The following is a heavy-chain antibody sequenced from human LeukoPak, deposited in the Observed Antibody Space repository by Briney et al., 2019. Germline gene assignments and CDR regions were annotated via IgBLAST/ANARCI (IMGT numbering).Heavy chain of an antibody. CDR2: INPNSGGT. D-gene: IGHD6-13*01. CDR1: GYTFTDYY. J-gene: IGHJ5*02. Sequence: AASVTVSFKASGYTFTDYYMHWVRQTPGQGLEWMGWINPNSGGTNYAQKFQGRVTMTRDTSISTAYMELSRLRSDDTAVYYCARLGSYSSSSGPWGQGTLVTVSS. CDR3: ARLGSYSSSSGP. V-gene: IGHV1-2*02.